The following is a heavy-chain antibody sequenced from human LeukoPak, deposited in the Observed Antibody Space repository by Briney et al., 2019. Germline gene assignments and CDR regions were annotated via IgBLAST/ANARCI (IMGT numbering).Heavy chain of an antibody. V-gene: IGHV3-23*01. D-gene: IGHD6-13*01. CDR1: GFTFSSYS. J-gene: IGHJ4*02. CDR2: ISGSGGST. CDR3: AKDAYSSSWRFDY. Sequence: PGGSLRLSCAASGFTFSSYSINWVRQPPGKGLEWVSAISGSGGSTYYADSVKGRFTISRDNSKNTLNLQMNSLRAEDTAVYYCAKDAYSSSWRFDYWGQGTLVTVSS.